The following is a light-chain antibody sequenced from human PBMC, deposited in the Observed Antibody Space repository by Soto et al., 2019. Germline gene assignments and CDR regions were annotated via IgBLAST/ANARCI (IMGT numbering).Light chain of an antibody. V-gene: IGKV3-20*01. CDR1: QSIANTF. CDR3: LQDYSYPLT. Sequence: EIVLTQSPGTLSLSPGETATLSCRASQSIANTFLAWYQQKPGQAPRLLISGASSRATGIPDRFSGSGSGTDFTLTISRLEPEDFAVYYCLQDYSYPLTFGGGTKVEIK. J-gene: IGKJ4*01. CDR2: GAS.